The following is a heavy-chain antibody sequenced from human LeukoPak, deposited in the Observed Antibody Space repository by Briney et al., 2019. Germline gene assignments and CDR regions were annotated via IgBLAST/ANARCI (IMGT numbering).Heavy chain of an antibody. V-gene: IGHV3-30*18. CDR3: AQDRARSTLPLYYFDY. J-gene: IGHJ4*02. Sequence: PGGSLRLSCAASRFIFNTYGMHWVRQAPGKGLEWVAVISYDGINKHYADSVKGRFTISRDNSKNTLYLQMNSLRVEDTAVYYCAQDRARSTLPLYYFDYWGQGTLVTVSS. CDR2: ISYDGINK. CDR1: RFIFNTYG. D-gene: IGHD2/OR15-2a*01.